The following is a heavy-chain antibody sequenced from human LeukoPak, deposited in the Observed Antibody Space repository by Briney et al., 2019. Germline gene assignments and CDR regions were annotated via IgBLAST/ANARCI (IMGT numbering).Heavy chain of an antibody. CDR3: ARDLHYYVAMDV. J-gene: IGHJ6*02. V-gene: IGHV4-39*02. CDR1: GGSISASSYY. Sequence: SETLSLTCTVSGGSISASSYYWGWIRQPPGKGLEWIVTIYYSGTTYYNPSLKSRVTISVYTSKNQFSLKLSSVTAADTALYYCARDLHYYVAMDVWGQGTTVTVSS. CDR2: IYYSGTT. D-gene: IGHD3-10*02.